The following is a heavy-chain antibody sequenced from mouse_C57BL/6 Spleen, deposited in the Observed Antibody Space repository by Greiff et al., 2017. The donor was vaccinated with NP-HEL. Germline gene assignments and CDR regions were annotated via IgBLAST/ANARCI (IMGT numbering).Heavy chain of an antibody. J-gene: IGHJ2*01. CDR3: ARDYFDY. V-gene: IGHV1-7*01. CDR2: INPSSGYT. Sequence: VQLQQSVAELAKPGASVKLSCKASGYTFTSYWMHWVKQRPGQGLEWIGYINPSSGYTKYNQKFKDKATFTAEKSASTAYIQLSSLTYEDCAVYYCARDYFDYWGQGTTLTVSS. CDR1: GYTFTSYW.